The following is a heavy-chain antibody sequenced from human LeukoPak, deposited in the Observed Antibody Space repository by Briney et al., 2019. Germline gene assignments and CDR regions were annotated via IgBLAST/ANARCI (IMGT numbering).Heavy chain of an antibody. CDR2: IYYSGST. CDR1: GGPISSSGYY. D-gene: IGHD6-13*01. Sequence: SETLSLTCTVSGGPISSSGYYWGWIRQPPGKGLEWLGSIYYSGSTYYNPSLKSRVTISVDTSKNQFSLNLTSVHGADTSANYCARQDGYSRTNWFDPWGQGTLVTVSS. J-gene: IGHJ5*02. V-gene: IGHV4-39*01. CDR3: ARQDGYSRTNWFDP.